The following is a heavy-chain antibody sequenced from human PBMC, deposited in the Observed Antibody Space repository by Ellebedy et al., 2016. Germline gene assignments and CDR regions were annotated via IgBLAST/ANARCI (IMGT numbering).Heavy chain of an antibody. V-gene: IGHV3-48*01. D-gene: IGHD1-26*01. Sequence: GGSLRLSCAASGFTFSSYSMNWVRQAPGKGLEWVSYISSSSSTIYYADSVKGRFTISRDNAKNSLYLQMNSLRAEDTAVYYCARDDQWELLIWYFDLWGRGTLVTVSS. CDR3: ARDDQWELLIWYFDL. J-gene: IGHJ2*01. CDR1: GFTFSSYS. CDR2: ISSSSSTI.